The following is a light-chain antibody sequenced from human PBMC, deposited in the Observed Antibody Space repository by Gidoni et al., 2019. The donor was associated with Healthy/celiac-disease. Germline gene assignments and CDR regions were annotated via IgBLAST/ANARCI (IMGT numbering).Light chain of an antibody. CDR3: QQRSNWPPLT. CDR2: DAS. Sequence: ELVSTQSPATLSLSPGESTTLSCRASQSVSSYLAWYQQKPGQAPRLLIYDASNMATGIPARFSGSGSGTDFTLTISSLEPEDFAVYYCQQRSNWPPLTFXGXTKVEIK. CDR1: QSVSSY. V-gene: IGKV3-11*01. J-gene: IGKJ4*01.